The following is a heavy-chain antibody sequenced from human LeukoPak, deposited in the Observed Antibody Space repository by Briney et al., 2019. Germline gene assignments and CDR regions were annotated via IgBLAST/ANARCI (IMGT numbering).Heavy chain of an antibody. D-gene: IGHD3-10*01. Sequence: PGGSLRLSCAASGFTFSSYGMHWVRQAPGKGLEWVAFIRYDGSNKYYADSVKGRFTISRDNSKSTLYLQMNSLRAEDTAVYYCANSRNLWFGELSLDYWGQGTLVTVSS. CDR1: GFTFSSYG. J-gene: IGHJ4*02. CDR3: ANSRNLWFGELSLDY. V-gene: IGHV3-30*02. CDR2: IRYDGSNK.